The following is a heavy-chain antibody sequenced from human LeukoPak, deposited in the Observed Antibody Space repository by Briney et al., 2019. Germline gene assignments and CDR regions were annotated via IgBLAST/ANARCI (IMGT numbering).Heavy chain of an antibody. V-gene: IGHV3-64*01. CDR1: GFTFISYV. J-gene: IGHJ4*02. CDR3: AKNDCRGGSGYSDY. CDR2: ISSNEGST. Sequence: GGSLRLACAASGFTFISYVIHSVRQAPGKGLEYVPGISSNEGSTYYANAVKGRFTTSRDNSMNTLYLQMGSLRVEDMAVYYCAKNDCRGGSGYSDYWGQGTLVTVSS. D-gene: IGHD2-15*01.